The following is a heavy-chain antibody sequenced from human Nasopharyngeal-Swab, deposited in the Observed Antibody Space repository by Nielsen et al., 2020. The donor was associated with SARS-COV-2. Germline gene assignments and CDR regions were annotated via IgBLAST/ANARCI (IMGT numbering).Heavy chain of an antibody. D-gene: IGHD3-9*01. CDR3: ARIVRYFDWLLSLSGYSGYDSGYAFDI. V-gene: IGHV4-34*01. J-gene: IGHJ3*02. CDR2: INHSGST. Sequence: GSLRLSCAVYGGSFSGYYWSWIRQPPGKGLEWIGEINHSGSTNYNPSLKSRVTISVDTSKNQFSLKLSSVTAADTAVYYCARIVRYFDWLLSLSGYSGYDSGYAFDIWGQGTMVTVSS. CDR1: GGSFSGYY.